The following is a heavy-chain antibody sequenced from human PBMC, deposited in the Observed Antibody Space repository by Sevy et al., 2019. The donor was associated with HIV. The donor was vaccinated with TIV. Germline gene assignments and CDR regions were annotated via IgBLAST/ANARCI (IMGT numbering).Heavy chain of an antibody. CDR1: GFTFSSYW. D-gene: IGHD4-17*01. CDR2: IKQDGSEK. V-gene: IGHV3-7*03. J-gene: IGHJ3*02. CDR3: ARIDYGAARGAFDI. Sequence: GGSLRLSCAASGFTFSSYWMSWVRQAPGKGLEWVANIKQDGSEKYYVDSVKGRFTISRDNAKNSLYLQMNSLRAEDTAVYYCARIDYGAARGAFDIWGKGTMVTVSS.